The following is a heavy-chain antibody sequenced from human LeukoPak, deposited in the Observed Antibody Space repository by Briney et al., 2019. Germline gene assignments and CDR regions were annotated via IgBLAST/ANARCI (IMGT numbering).Heavy chain of an antibody. V-gene: IGHV4-59*12. CDR2: IHYRGTA. Sequence: SETLSLTCTVSGGSISGNYWTWTRQPPGKGLEWIGQIHYRGTADYNPSLRSRIIISVDTSKNQMFLRLSAVTAADTAVYYCARFGIDYDMDVWGQGTKVTVSS. D-gene: IGHD3-16*01. CDR3: ARFGIDYDMDV. CDR1: GGSISGNY. J-gene: IGHJ6*02.